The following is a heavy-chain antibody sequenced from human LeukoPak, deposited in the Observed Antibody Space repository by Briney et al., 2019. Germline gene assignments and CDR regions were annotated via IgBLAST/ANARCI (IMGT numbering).Heavy chain of an antibody. D-gene: IGHD2/OR15-2a*01. CDR1: GFIVSSEY. J-gene: IGHJ4*02. V-gene: IGHV3-53*01. Sequence: PGGSLRPSCAASGFIVSSEYMSWVRQAPGKGLEWVSIIHSGGNTYYADSVKGRFTISSDNPKNTLSLQMNSLRADDTAVYYCVSHSDSLTTCSFDYWGQGTLVTVSS. CDR3: VSHSDSLTTCSFDY. CDR2: IHSGGNT.